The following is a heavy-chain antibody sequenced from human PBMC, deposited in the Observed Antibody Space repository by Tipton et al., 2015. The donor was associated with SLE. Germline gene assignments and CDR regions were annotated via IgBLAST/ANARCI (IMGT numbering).Heavy chain of an antibody. CDR1: GFTVSSNY. Sequence: SLRLSCAASGFTVSSNYMSWVRQAPGNGLEWVSVIYSGGSTYYADSVKGRFTISRDNSKNTLYLQMNSLRAEDTAVYYCAGQTDIVATMKVTFDIWGQGTMVTVSS. D-gene: IGHD5-12*01. CDR3: AGQTDIVATMKVTFDI. CDR2: IYSGGST. J-gene: IGHJ3*02. V-gene: IGHV3-53*01.